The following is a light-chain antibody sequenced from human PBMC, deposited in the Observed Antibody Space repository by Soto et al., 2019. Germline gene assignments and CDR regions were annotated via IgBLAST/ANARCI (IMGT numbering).Light chain of an antibody. CDR3: QLYAYSLLY. J-gene: IGKJ3*01. CDR1: QSVDSTY. V-gene: IGKV3-20*01. CDR2: GAS. Sequence: EIVLTQSPGTLSLSPGERATLSCRASQSVDSTYLAWYQQKPGQAPRLLLYGASSRATGIPDWFSGSVSGTDFTLTITRLEPEDFAVYSIQLYAYSLLYFGPGTKVDI.